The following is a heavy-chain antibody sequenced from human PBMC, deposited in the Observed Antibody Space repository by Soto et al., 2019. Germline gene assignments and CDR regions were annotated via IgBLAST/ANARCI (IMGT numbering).Heavy chain of an antibody. CDR3: AGVPTYCDSSGSLDY. CDR1: GYTFTGYF. V-gene: IGHV1-2*02. D-gene: IGHD3-22*01. Sequence: ASVKVSCKASGYTFTGYFMHWVRQAPGQGLEWMGLINPNSGDTNYAQKFQGRVTMTRDMSMSTAYMELRRLTSDDTAIYYCAGVPTYCDSSGSLDYWGQGTLVTVSS. J-gene: IGHJ4*02. CDR2: INPNSGDT.